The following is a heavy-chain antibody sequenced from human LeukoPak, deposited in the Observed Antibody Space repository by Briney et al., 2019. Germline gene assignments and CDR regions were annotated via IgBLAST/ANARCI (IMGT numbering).Heavy chain of an antibody. CDR2: VNPNSGNT. CDR1: GYTFTSND. J-gene: IGHJ4*02. CDR3: AREMATGFDY. V-gene: IGHV1-8*01. Sequence: ASVKVSCKASGYTFTSNDINWVRQATGQGLEWMGWVNPNSGNTGYAQKLQGRVTMTTDTSTSTAYMELRSLRSDDTAVYYCAREMATGFDYWGQGTLVTVSS. D-gene: IGHD5-24*01.